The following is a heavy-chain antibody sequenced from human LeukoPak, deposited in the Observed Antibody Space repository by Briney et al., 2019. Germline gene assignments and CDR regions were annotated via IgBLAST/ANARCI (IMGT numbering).Heavy chain of an antibody. D-gene: IGHD3-10*01. CDR2: INHSGST. J-gene: IGHJ4*02. CDR1: GGSISSYY. V-gene: IGHV4-34*01. CDR3: ATVPGYGSGSYFYFDN. Sequence: SETLSLTCTVSGGSISSYYWSWIRQPPGKGLEWIGEINHSGSTNYNPSLKSRVTISVDTSKNQFSLKLSSVTAADTAVYYCATVPGYGSGSYFYFDNWGQGTLVSVSS.